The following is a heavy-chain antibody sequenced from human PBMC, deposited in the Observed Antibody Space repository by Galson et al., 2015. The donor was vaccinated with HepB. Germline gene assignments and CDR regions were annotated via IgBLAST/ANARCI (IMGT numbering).Heavy chain of an antibody. Sequence: SVKVSCKASGYTFTSYGISWVRQAPGQGLEWMGWISAYNGNTNYAQKLQGRVTMTTDTSTSTAYMELRSLRSDDTAVYYCARDQVRYGSGSYYISYYYYGMDVWGQGTTVTVSS. CDR1: GYTFTSYG. V-gene: IGHV1-18*01. J-gene: IGHJ6*02. CDR3: ARDQVRYGSGSYYISYYYYGMDV. CDR2: ISAYNGNT. D-gene: IGHD3-10*01.